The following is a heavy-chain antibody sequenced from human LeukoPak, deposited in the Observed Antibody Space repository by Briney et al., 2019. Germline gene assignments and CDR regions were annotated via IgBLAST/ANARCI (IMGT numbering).Heavy chain of an antibody. Sequence: GGSLRLSRAASGFTFSSYGMSWVRQAPGKGLEWVSAISGTRSTYYADSVRGRFTISRDNSKNTLYLQMNSLRAEDTAIYYCAKSKEDCCGSFDPWGQGTLVTVSS. D-gene: IGHD2-15*01. CDR3: AKSKEDCCGSFDP. CDR2: ISGTRST. CDR1: GFTFSSYG. J-gene: IGHJ5*02. V-gene: IGHV3-23*01.